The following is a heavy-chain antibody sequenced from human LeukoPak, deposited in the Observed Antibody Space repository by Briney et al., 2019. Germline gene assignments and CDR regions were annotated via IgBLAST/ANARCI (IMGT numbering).Heavy chain of an antibody. D-gene: IGHD6-19*01. V-gene: IGHV1-46*01. CDR1: GFTFTSYY. CDR2: INPSGGST. J-gene: IGHJ4*02. CDR3: ARAIIAVAGFDY. Sequence: ASVKVSCKATGFTFTSYYMHWVRQAPGQGLEWMGIINPSGGSTSYAQKFQGRVTMTRDTSTSTVYMELSSLRSEDTAVYYCARAIIAVAGFDYWGQGTLVTVSS.